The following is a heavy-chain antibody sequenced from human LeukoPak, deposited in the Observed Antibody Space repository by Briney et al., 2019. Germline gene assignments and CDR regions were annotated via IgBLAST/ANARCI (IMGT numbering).Heavy chain of an antibody. CDR2: INHSGST. CDR3: ARSPSSGWYKYFDY. J-gene: IGHJ4*02. CDR1: GGSFSGYY. V-gene: IGHV4-34*01. Sequence: PSETLSLTCAVYGGSFSGYYWSLIRPPPGKGLEWIGEINHSGSTNYNPSLKSRVTISVDTSKNQFSLKLSSVTAADTAVYYCARSPSSGWYKYFDYWGQGTLVTVSS. D-gene: IGHD6-19*01.